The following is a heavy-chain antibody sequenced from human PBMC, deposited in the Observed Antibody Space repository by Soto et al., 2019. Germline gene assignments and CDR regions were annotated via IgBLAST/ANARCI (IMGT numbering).Heavy chain of an antibody. CDR3: AKEYGTGTALQY. Sequence: QVQLVESGGGVVQPGTSLRLSCVASGFTFSNSAIHWVRQAPGKGLEWVAVISYDGTRQRFGESVKGRLTISRDNSKNMVHLQMDSLRGDDTAMYYCAKEYGTGTALQYWGQGALVTVSS. CDR2: ISYDGTRQ. D-gene: IGHD1-7*01. CDR1: GFTFSNSA. J-gene: IGHJ4*02. V-gene: IGHV3-30*18.